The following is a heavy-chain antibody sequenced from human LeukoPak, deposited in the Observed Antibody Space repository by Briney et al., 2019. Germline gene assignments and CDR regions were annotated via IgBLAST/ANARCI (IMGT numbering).Heavy chain of an antibody. D-gene: IGHD2-2*02. CDR2: ISGSGGNS. Sequence: GGSLRLSCAASGFTFSSYAMSWVRQAPGKGLEWVSAISGSGGNSYYADSVKGRFTISRDNSKNTLYLQMNSLRAEDTAVYYCAKDQYQLLYETWGQGTLVTVSS. CDR3: AKDQYQLLYET. CDR1: GFTFSSYA. V-gene: IGHV3-23*01. J-gene: IGHJ5*02.